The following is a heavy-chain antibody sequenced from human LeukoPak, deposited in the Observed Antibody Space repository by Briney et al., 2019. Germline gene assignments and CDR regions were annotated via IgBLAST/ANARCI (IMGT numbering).Heavy chain of an antibody. CDR3: ARVRGITMVRGVINPYYFDY. J-gene: IGHJ4*02. D-gene: IGHD3-10*01. V-gene: IGHV3-53*01. Sequence: GGSLRLSCAASGFTVSSNYMSWVRQAPGKGLEWVSVIYSGGSTYYADSVKGRFTISRDSSKNTLYLQMNSLRAEDTAVYYCARVRGITMVRGVINPYYFDYWGQGTLVTVSS. CDR2: IYSGGST. CDR1: GFTVSSNY.